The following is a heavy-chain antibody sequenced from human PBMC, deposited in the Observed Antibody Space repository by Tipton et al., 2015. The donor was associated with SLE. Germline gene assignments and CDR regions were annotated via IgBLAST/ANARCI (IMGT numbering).Heavy chain of an antibody. V-gene: IGHV4-4*02. CDR1: GGSISSSNW. D-gene: IGHD6-19*01. CDR2: IYYSGST. CDR3: EGSVAGTDY. J-gene: IGHJ4*02. Sequence: TLSLTCAVSGGSISSSNWWSWVRQPPGKGLEWIGSIYYSGSTYYNPSLKSRVTISVDTSKNQFSLKLSSVTAADTAVYYCEGSVAGTDYWGQGTLVTVSS.